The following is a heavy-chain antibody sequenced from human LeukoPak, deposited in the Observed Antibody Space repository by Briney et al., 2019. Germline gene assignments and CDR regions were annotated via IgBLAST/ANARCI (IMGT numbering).Heavy chain of an antibody. CDR2: ISPDGNKK. CDR3: AKVRSSGWHEPYHYYGMDV. CDR1: GFTFNTHG. J-gene: IGHJ6*02. V-gene: IGHV3-30*18. Sequence: GGSLRLSCTASGFTFNTHGMHWVRQVPGKGLEWVTLISPDGNKKYYADSVKGRFTISRDNSKNTVYLQMNSLKTEDTAIYYCAKVRSSGWHEPYHYYGMDVWGQGITVIVSS. D-gene: IGHD6-19*01.